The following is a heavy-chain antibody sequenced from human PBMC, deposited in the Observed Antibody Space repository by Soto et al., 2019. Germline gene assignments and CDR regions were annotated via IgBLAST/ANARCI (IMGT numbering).Heavy chain of an antibody. V-gene: IGHV3-48*02. Sequence: EVQLVESGGGLVQPGGSLRLSCAASGFTFSSYNMNWARQAPGKGLEWVSYISSRSSTIYYADSVKGRFTISRDNAKNSLYLQMNSLRDEDTAVYYCARDRSGSDGWYFDLWGRGTLVTVSS. CDR1: GFTFSSYN. D-gene: IGHD1-26*01. J-gene: IGHJ2*01. CDR3: ARDRSGSDGWYFDL. CDR2: ISSRSSTI.